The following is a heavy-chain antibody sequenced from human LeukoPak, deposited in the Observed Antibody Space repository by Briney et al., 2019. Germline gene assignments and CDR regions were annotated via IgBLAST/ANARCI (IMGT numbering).Heavy chain of an antibody. V-gene: IGHV4-34*01. Sequence: SETLSLTCAVYGGSFSGYYWSWIRQPPGKGLEWIGEINHSGSTNYNPSLKSRFTISVDMSKNQFSLKLSSVTAADTAVYNCARGEFVVEPAARSHYYGMDVWGKGTTVTVSS. CDR3: ARGEFVVEPAARSHYYGMDV. CDR2: INHSGST. D-gene: IGHD2-2*01. J-gene: IGHJ6*04. CDR1: GGSFSGYY.